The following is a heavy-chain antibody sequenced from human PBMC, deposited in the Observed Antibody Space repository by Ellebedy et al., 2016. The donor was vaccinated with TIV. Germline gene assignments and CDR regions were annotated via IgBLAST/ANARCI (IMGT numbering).Heavy chain of an antibody. Sequence: GESLKISCAASGFTVSSNYMSWVRQAPGKGLEWVSVIYSGGSTYYADPVKGRFTISRDNSKNTLYLQMNSLRAEDTAVYYCAIARYYYDSSGYYYRGRTMYYFDYWGQGTLVTVSS. D-gene: IGHD3-22*01. CDR2: IYSGGST. CDR3: AIARYYYDSSGYYYRGRTMYYFDY. V-gene: IGHV3-53*01. CDR1: GFTVSSNY. J-gene: IGHJ4*02.